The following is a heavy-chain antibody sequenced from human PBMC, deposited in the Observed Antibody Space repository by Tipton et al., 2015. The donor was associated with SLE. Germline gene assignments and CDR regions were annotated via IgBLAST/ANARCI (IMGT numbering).Heavy chain of an antibody. V-gene: IGHV3-30*02. Sequence: SLRLSCAASGFTFSSYGMHWVRQAPGKGLEWVAFIRYDGSNKYYADSVKGRFTISRDNSKNTLYLQMNSLRAEDTAVYYCAKAPPSYDSSGPLGYWGQGTLVTVSS. CDR3: AKAPPSYDSSGPLGY. CDR1: GFTFSSYG. CDR2: IRYDGSNK. D-gene: IGHD3-22*01. J-gene: IGHJ4*02.